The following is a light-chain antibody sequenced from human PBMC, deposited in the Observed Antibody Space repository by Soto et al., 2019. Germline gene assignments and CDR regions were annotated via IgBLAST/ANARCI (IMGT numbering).Light chain of an antibody. CDR2: GAS. V-gene: IGKV3-15*01. J-gene: IGKJ2*01. Sequence: DIVMTQSPATLSVSPGERATLSCRASQKINSDLAWYQQKPGQAPRLLIYGASTRATGVPTGSSGSGSGTEFTLTISSLQSEDFAVYYCQQYNDWPPYTFGQGTKVDIK. CDR1: QKINSD. CDR3: QQYNDWPPYT.